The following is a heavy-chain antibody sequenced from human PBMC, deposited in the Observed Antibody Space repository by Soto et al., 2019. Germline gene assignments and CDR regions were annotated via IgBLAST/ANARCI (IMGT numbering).Heavy chain of an antibody. CDR3: ARNRDGYSSSYNWFDP. J-gene: IGHJ5*02. D-gene: IGHD6-6*01. CDR1: GASISSYY. CDR2: IHAGGDR. V-gene: IGHV4-4*07. Sequence: SETLSLTCTVSGASISSYYWSWMRQSAGKGLKFIGRIHAGGDRVYNPSLRSRVTMSTDTSKNQFSLWLNSVAAADTATYYCARNRDGYSSSYNWFDPWGQGTPVTVSS.